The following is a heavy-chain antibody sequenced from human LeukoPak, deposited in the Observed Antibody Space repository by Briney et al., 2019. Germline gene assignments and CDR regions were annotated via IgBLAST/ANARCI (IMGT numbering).Heavy chain of an antibody. D-gene: IGHD6-6*01. CDR2: KKQDGRDK. V-gene: IGHV3-7*03. Sequence: GGSLRPSCAASGFTFSSYWMSWVRQAPGKGLEWVANKKQDGRDKNYVDSVKGRFTISRDNAKNSMYLQMNSLRAEDTAGYYRARAKGSSIGNGYWGQGTLVTVSS. CDR1: GFTFSSYW. CDR3: ARAKGSSIGNGY. J-gene: IGHJ4*02.